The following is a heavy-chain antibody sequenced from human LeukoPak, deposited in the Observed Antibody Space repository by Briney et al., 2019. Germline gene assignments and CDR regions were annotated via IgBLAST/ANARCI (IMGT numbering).Heavy chain of an antibody. CDR3: ARAVWFGELLSGGNYFDY. Sequence: SETLSLTCTVSDGSISSFYWSWIRQPPGKGLEWIGYIYYSGISHYNPSLKSRVTISVDTSKNQFSLKLSSVTAADTAVYYCARAVWFGELLSGGNYFDYWGQGTLVTVSS. CDR1: DGSISSFY. V-gene: IGHV4-59*01. CDR2: IYYSGIS. J-gene: IGHJ4*02. D-gene: IGHD3-10*01.